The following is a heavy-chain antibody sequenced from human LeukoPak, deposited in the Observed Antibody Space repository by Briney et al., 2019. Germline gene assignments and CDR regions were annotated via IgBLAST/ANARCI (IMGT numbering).Heavy chain of an antibody. Sequence: PGGSLRLSCAASGFTFSSYSMNWVRQAPGKGLEWVSSISSSSSYIHYADSVRGRFTIPRDNAKNSLFLQMNSLRGEDTAVYYCARCTTGKTFGSLREIKKSREIDYWGQGTLVTVSS. CDR1: GFTFSSYS. D-gene: IGHD1-1*01. CDR2: ISSSSSYI. J-gene: IGHJ4*02. CDR3: ARCTTGKTFGSLREIKKSREIDY. V-gene: IGHV3-21*01.